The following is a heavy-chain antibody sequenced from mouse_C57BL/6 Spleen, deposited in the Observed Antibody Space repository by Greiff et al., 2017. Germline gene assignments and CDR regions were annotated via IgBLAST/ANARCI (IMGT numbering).Heavy chain of an antibody. CDR3: ARDYYGNYPSYFDY. J-gene: IGHJ2*01. D-gene: IGHD2-1*01. CDR1: GFTFSSYA. CDR2: ISDGGSYT. Sequence: VQLKESGGGLVKPGGSLKLSCAASGFTFSSYAMSWVRQTPEKRLEWVATISDGGSYTYYPDNVKGRFTISRDNAKNNLYLQMSHLKSEDTAMYYCARDYYGNYPSYFDYWGQGTTLTVSS. V-gene: IGHV5-4*01.